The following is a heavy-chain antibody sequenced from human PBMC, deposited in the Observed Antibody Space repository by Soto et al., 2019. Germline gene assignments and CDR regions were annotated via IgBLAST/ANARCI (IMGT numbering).Heavy chain of an antibody. J-gene: IGHJ4*02. Sequence: EVQLLESGGGLVQPGGSLRLSCAASGFTFSNYAMNWVRQAPGKGLEWVSTSDSGSNSYYADSVRGRFTISRDNSQQTLYLQMDSLRAEDTAVYCCAKQRDYNSRLLFDYWGPGTLVTVSS. V-gene: IGHV3-23*01. CDR1: GFTFSNYA. D-gene: IGHD4-4*01. CDR2: TSDSGSNS. CDR3: AKQRDYNSRLLFDY.